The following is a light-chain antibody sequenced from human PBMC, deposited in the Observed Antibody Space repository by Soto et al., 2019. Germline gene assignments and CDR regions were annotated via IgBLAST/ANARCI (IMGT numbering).Light chain of an antibody. J-gene: IGLJ1*01. Sequence: QSALTQPDSASVSPAQSISISCTGTSSDGGGCNSVSWYQQHPGKAPKLMIYEVSDRPSGASNRCSGSTSGNTTSLTISGLEAEDEADYDRISYTSTSRYVFRTSTKVTVL. CDR3: ISYTSTSRYV. CDR1: SSDGGGCNS. V-gene: IGLV2-14*01. CDR2: EVS.